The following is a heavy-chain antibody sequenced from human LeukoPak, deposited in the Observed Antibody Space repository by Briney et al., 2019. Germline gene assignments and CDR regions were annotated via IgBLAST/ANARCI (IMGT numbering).Heavy chain of an antibody. Sequence: PGESLRLSCAAYGFTFRSYWMGWVRQAPGGGLEWVANIKPDGSEKYYVDSVKGRFTIPRDNAKNSLYLQMNSLRVEDTAVYYCARENYFDFWGQGTVVTVSS. CDR2: IKPDGSEK. CDR1: GFTFRSYW. CDR3: ARENYFDF. J-gene: IGHJ4*02. V-gene: IGHV3-7*04.